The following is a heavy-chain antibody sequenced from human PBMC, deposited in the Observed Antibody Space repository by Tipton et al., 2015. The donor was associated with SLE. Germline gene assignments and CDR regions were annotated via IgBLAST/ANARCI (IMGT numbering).Heavy chain of an antibody. CDR1: GFTVSSNY. Sequence: SLRLSCAASGFTVSSNYMNWVRQAPGKGLEWVSAISRSGGSTYYADSVKGRFTISRDNSKNTLYLQMNSLRAEDTAVYYCAKDADPRFTFVVLAFDIWGQGTMVTVSS. D-gene: IGHD2-15*01. CDR3: AKDADPRFTFVVLAFDI. V-gene: IGHV3-23*01. J-gene: IGHJ3*02. CDR2: ISRSGGST.